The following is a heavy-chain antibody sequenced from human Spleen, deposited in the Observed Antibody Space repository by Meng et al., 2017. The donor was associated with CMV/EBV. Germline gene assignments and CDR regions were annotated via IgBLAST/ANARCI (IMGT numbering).Heavy chain of an antibody. CDR1: GFAFGTYW. Sequence: GGSLRLSCAASGFAFGTYWMSWVRQAPGKGLEWVSYISGSSSTMYHADSVKGRFTISRDNSKDTLYLQMTSLRAEDTAVYYCAREAYDFWSGTTNFDHWGQGTLVTVSS. V-gene: IGHV3-48*01. D-gene: IGHD3-3*01. CDR2: ISGSSSTM. J-gene: IGHJ4*02. CDR3: AREAYDFWSGTTNFDH.